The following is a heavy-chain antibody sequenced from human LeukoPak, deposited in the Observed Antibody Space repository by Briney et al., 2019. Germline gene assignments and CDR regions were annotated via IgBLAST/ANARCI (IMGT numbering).Heavy chain of an antibody. Sequence: GGSLRLSCAASGFTFSSYSMNWVRQAPGKGLEWVSYISSSSSTIYYADSVKGRFTISRDNAKNSLYLRMNSLRAEDTAVYYCARENIVVVTAVYYYYYMDVWGKGTTVTVSS. CDR3: ARENIVVVTAVYYYYYMDV. CDR1: GFTFSSYS. CDR2: ISSSSSTI. V-gene: IGHV3-48*01. J-gene: IGHJ6*03. D-gene: IGHD2-21*02.